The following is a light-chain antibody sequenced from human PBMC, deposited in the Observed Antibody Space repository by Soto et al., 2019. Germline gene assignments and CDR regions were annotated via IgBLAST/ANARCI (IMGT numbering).Light chain of an antibody. CDR1: QSVSSSY. V-gene: IGKV3-20*01. CDR3: QQYGSSPMYT. Sequence: EIVLTQSPGTLSLSPGERATLSCRASQSVSSSYLAWYQQKPGQAPRLHIYGATSRATGIPDRFSGSGSGTDFTLNISRLEPEDFAVYYCQQYGSSPMYTFGQGTKLEIK. CDR2: GAT. J-gene: IGKJ2*01.